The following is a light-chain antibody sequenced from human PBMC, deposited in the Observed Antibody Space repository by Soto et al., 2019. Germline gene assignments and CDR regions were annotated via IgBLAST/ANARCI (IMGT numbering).Light chain of an antibody. CDR2: KAS. CDR1: QSISSW. J-gene: IGKJ1*01. V-gene: IGKV1-5*03. CDR3: QQYNSYPWT. Sequence: DIQMTQSPSTLSAAVGDRVTITCRASQSISSWLAWYQQKPGKDPKLLIYKASSLESGVPSRFSGSGAGKEFTLDISGLQPDDFATYYGQQYNSYPWTFGQWTKVEIK.